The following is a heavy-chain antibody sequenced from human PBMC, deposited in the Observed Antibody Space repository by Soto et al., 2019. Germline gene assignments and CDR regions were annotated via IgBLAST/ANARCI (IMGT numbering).Heavy chain of an antibody. CDR2: ISPSGGST. CDR3: ASPSNYSYYYYGMDV. D-gene: IGHD1-7*01. V-gene: IGHV1-46*01. CDR1: GYTFTSYY. J-gene: IGHJ6*02. Sequence: ASVKVSCKASGYTFTSYYMHWVRQAPGRGLEWMGIISPSGGSTSYAQKFQGRVTMTRDTSTSTVYMELSSLRSEDTALYYCASPSNYSYYYYGMDVWGQGTTVTVSS.